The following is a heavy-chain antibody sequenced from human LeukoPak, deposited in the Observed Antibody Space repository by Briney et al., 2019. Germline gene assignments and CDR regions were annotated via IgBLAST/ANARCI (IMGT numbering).Heavy chain of an antibody. CDR1: GFTFSSYA. D-gene: IGHD6-19*01. Sequence: GGSLRLSCAASGFTFSSYAMHWVRQAPGKGLEWVAVISSDGSNKYYADSMKGRFTISRDNSKNTLYLQMNSLRGEDTAVYYCARDPSSGWYLKGWFDPWGQGTLVTVSS. CDR3: ARDPSSGWYLKGWFDP. CDR2: ISSDGSNK. J-gene: IGHJ5*02. V-gene: IGHV3-30*04.